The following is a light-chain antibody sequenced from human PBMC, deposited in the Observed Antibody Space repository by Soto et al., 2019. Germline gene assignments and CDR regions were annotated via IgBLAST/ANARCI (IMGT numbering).Light chain of an antibody. CDR2: GAS. CDR1: QSLSRTY. Sequence: ENVLTQSPGTLSLSPGDRATLSCRASQSLSRTYIAWYQQQPGQAPRLLIYGASNRATGLPDRFSGSGSGTDFTLTISRLEPEDFAVYYCQQYGGSPPLTFGGGTKVEIK. V-gene: IGKV3-20*01. CDR3: QQYGGSPPLT. J-gene: IGKJ4*01.